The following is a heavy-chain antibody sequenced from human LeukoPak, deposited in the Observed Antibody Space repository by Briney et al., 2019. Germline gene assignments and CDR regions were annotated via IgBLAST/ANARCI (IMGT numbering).Heavy chain of an antibody. CDR2: INWNGGST. CDR1: GFTFDDYG. CDR3: ARGTQWELLSPFDY. Sequence: GGSLRLSCAASGFTFDDYGMSWVRQAPGKGLEWVSGINWNGGSTGYADSVKGRFTISRDNAKNSLYLQMNSLRAEDTALYHCARGTQWELLSPFDYWGQGILVTVSS. V-gene: IGHV3-20*01. D-gene: IGHD1-26*01. J-gene: IGHJ4*02.